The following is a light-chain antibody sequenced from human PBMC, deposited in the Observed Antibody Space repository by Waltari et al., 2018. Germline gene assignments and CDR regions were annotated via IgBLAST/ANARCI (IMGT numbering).Light chain of an antibody. J-gene: IGKJ1*01. V-gene: IGKV1-39*01. CDR2: AAS. CDR3: QQTSSALTRT. CDR1: QNIGRD. Sequence: DIQMTQSPSSLSASVGDRVTITCRASQNIGRDLNWYQQKSGKAPKVLIFAASRLQTGVPSRFSGSGSATDFTLTISNLQPEDFATYYCQQTSSALTRTFGQGTKVDIK.